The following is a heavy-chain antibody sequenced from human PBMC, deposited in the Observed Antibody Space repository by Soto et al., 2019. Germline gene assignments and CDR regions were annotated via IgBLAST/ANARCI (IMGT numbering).Heavy chain of an antibody. CDR2: IYYSGST. V-gene: IGHV4-39*01. D-gene: IGHD3-22*01. CDR1: DGSISSSSYY. J-gene: IGHJ6*02. CDR3: ATPSPVVDGRYYYYYGMDV. Sequence: SETLSLTCTVSDGSISSSSYYWGWISQPPGKGLEWIGSIYYSGSTYYNPSLKSRVTISVDTSKHQFSLKLSSVTAADTAVYSCATPSPVVDGRYYYYYGMDVWGQGTTVTVSS.